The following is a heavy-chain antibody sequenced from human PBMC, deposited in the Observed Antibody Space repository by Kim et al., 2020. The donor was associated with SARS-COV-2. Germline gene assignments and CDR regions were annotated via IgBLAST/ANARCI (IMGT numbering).Heavy chain of an antibody. CDR1: GFTFSSYA. D-gene: IGHD2-21*01. CDR2: ISYDGSNK. V-gene: IGHV3-30-3*01. CDR3: ARGGAYSHIMALRGQLYYYSMDV. Sequence: GGSLRLSCPASGFTFSSYAMHWVRQAPGKGLEWVAVISYDGSNKYYADPVKGRFTITRDNSKNTLYLQMTSLRAEDTAVYYCARGGAYSHIMALRGQLYYYSMDVWGQGATVTVSS. J-gene: IGHJ6*02.